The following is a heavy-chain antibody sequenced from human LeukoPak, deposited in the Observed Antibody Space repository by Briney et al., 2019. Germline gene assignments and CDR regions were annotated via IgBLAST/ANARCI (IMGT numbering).Heavy chain of an antibody. D-gene: IGHD3-16*02. J-gene: IGHJ4*02. CDR2: IYYSGST. Sequence: PSETLSLTCTVSGGSISSSSYYWGWIRQPPGKGLEWIGYIYYSGSTNYNPSLKSRVTISVDTSKNQFSLKLSSVTAADTAVYYCARSPPYDYVWGSYRPYYFDYWGQGTLVTVSS. CDR1: GGSISSSSYY. V-gene: IGHV4-61*05. CDR3: ARSPPYDYVWGSYRPYYFDY.